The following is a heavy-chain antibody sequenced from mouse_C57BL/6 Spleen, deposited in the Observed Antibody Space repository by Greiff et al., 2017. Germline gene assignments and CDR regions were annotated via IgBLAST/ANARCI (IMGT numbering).Heavy chain of an antibody. D-gene: IGHD2-3*01. V-gene: IGHV1-42*01. J-gene: IGHJ4*01. CDR2: INPSTGGT. Sequence: EVQRVESGPELVKPGASVKISCKASGYSFTGYYMNWVKQSPEKSLEWIGEINPSTGGTTYNQKFKAKATLTVDKSSSTAYMQLKSLTSEDSAVYYCARYDGYYHYYAMDYWGQGTSVTVSS. CDR3: ARYDGYYHYYAMDY. CDR1: GYSFTGYY.